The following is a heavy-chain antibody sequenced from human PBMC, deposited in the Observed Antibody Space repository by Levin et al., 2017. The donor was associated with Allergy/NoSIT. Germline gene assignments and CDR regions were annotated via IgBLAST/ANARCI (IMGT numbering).Heavy chain of an antibody. Sequence: GESLKISCAASGFTFSSYAMSWVRQAPGKGLEWVSAISGSGGSTYYADSVKGRFTISRDNSKNTLYLQMNSLRAEDTAVYYCAKAGITGTDYFDYWGQGTLVTVSS. J-gene: IGHJ4*02. V-gene: IGHV3-23*01. D-gene: IGHD1-20*01. CDR3: AKAGITGTDYFDY. CDR2: ISGSGGST. CDR1: GFTFSSYA.